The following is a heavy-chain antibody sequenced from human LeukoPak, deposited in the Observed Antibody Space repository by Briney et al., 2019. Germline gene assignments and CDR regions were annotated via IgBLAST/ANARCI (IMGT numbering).Heavy chain of an antibody. CDR3: ARHSLGSGWYREAFDI. Sequence: SETVSFTCTVSGGSISSYYWSWIRQPPGKGLEWIRYIYYSGSTNYNPSLKSRVTISVDTSKNQFSLKLSSVTAADTAVYYCARHSLGSGWYREAFDIWGQGTMVTVSS. V-gene: IGHV4-59*08. CDR1: GGSISSYY. J-gene: IGHJ3*02. CDR2: IYYSGST. D-gene: IGHD6-19*01.